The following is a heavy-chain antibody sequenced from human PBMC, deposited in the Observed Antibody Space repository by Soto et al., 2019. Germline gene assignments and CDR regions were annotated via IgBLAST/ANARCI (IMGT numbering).Heavy chain of an antibody. J-gene: IGHJ6*02. D-gene: IGHD5-12*01. CDR3: ARVWGYSGYDSWVYYGMDV. V-gene: IGHV4-30-4*01. CDR2: IYYSGST. Sequence: PSETLSLTCTVSGGSISSGDYYWSWIRQPPGKGLEWIGYIYYSGSTYYNPSLKSRVTISVDTSKNQFSLKLSSVTAADTAVYYCARVWGYSGYDSWVYYGMDVWGQGTTVTVSS. CDR1: GGSISSGDYY.